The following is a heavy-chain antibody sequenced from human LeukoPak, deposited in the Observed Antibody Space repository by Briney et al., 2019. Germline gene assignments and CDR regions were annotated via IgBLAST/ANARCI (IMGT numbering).Heavy chain of an antibody. CDR3: AKDDLWNLVEDAFDI. Sequence: SVTVSCTASGGTFSSYAISWVRQAPGQGLAWLGRIIPILGIANYAQKFQGRVTITADKSTSTAYMELSSLRAEDTAVYYCAKDDLWNLVEDAFDIWGQGTMVTVSS. V-gene: IGHV1-69*04. CDR2: IIPILGIA. CDR1: GGTFSSYA. D-gene: IGHD1-1*01. J-gene: IGHJ3*02.